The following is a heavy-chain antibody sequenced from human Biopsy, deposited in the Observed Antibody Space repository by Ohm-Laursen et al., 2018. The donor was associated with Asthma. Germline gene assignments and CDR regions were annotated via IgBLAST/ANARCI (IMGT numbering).Heavy chain of an antibody. Sequence: SLRLSCSASGFTFDDYAMHWVRQAPGKGLEWVSGISWNSGSIGYADSVKGRFTISRDNARNSLYLQMNSLRAEDTAVYYCARVDTIFGVVIPIYYYYGMDVWGQGTTVTVSS. D-gene: IGHD3-3*01. J-gene: IGHJ6*02. CDR1: GFTFDDYA. CDR3: ARVDTIFGVVIPIYYYYGMDV. CDR2: ISWNSGSI. V-gene: IGHV3-9*01.